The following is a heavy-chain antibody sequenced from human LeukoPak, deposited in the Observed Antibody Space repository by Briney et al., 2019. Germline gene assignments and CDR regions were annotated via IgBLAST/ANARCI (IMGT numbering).Heavy chain of an antibody. V-gene: IGHV4-30-4*08. J-gene: IGHJ4*02. Sequence: SQTLSLTCTVSGGSISSGDYYWSWIRQPPGKGLEWIGYIYYSGSTYYNPSLKSRVTISVDTSKNQFSLKLSSVTAADTAVYYCARALDRNRAGDYFDYWSQGTLVTVSS. D-gene: IGHD1/OR15-1a*01. CDR2: IYYSGST. CDR3: ARALDRNRAGDYFDY. CDR1: GGSISSGDYY.